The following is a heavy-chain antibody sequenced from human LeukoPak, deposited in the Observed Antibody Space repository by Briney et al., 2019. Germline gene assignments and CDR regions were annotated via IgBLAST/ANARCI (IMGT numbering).Heavy chain of an antibody. CDR1: GYTFTGYY. CDR2: INLSGGST. J-gene: IGHJ4*02. D-gene: IGHD3-3*01. V-gene: IGHV1-46*01. CDR3: ARQRGDFWSGYLTYFDY. Sequence: ASVKVSCKASGYTFTGYYMHWVRQAPGQGLEWMGIINLSGGSTSYAQKFQGRVTMTRDTSTSTVYMELSSLRSEDTAVYYCARQRGDFWSGYLTYFDYWGQGTLVTVSS.